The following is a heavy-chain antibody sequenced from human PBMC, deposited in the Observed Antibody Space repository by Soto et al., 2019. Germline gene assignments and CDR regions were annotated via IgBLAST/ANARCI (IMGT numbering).Heavy chain of an antibody. J-gene: IGHJ4*02. CDR1: GFIFSDSA. Sequence: EVQLVESGGGLVQPGVSLKLSCAASGFIFSDSALHWVRQASGKGLEWVGRIRRKANNYATTDAASVEGRFAISRDDSMSTANLKMTSLMPEDTAIYDGTRGIDFWSGDPRYYLDYWGQGTLVTVSS. CDR3: TRGIDFWSGDPRYYLDY. D-gene: IGHD3-3*01. V-gene: IGHV3-73*02. CDR2: IRRKANNYAT.